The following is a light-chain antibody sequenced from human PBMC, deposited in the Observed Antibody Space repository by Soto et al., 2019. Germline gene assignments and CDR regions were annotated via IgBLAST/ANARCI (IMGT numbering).Light chain of an antibody. CDR2: DAS. Sequence: DIRMTQSPSSLSASVGDRVTITCRPSQSISTHLNWYQQRPGKAPKLLIYDASSLQSGVPSRFSGSGSEPDFTLTIRSLQPEDFASYYCQQTYSVPLTFGGGTKVEIK. CDR3: QQTYSVPLT. J-gene: IGKJ4*01. CDR1: QSISTH. V-gene: IGKV1-39*01.